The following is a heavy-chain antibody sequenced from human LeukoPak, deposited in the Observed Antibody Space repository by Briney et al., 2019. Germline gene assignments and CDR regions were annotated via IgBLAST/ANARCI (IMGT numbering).Heavy chain of an antibody. CDR1: GGSISSGGYY. V-gene: IGHV4-31*03. D-gene: IGHD3-10*01. CDR3: ARDNGGVLTMVRGVMRYFDY. CDR2: IYYSGST. Sequence: PSETLSLTCTVSGGSISSGGYYWSWIRQHPGKGLEWIGYIYYSGSTYYNPSLKSRVTISVDTSKNQFSLKLSSVTAADTAVYYCARDNGGVLTMVRGVMRYFDYWGQGTLVTVSS. J-gene: IGHJ4*02.